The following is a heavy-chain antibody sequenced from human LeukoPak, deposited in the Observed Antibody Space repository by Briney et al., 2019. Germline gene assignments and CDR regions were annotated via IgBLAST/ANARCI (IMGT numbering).Heavy chain of an antibody. V-gene: IGHV1-18*01. CDR1: GYTFTSYG. D-gene: IGHD6-19*01. Sequence: ASVKVSCKASGYTFTSYGISWVRQAPGQGLEWMGWISAYNGNTNYAQKLQGRVTMTTDTSTSTAYMELSSLRSEDTAVYYCASRGSGWPDYYYYYMDVWGKGTTVTISS. J-gene: IGHJ6*03. CDR2: ISAYNGNT. CDR3: ASRGSGWPDYYYYYMDV.